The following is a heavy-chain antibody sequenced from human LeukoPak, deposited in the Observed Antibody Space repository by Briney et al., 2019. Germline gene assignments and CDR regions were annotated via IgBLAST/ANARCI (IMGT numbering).Heavy chain of an antibody. CDR2: FYYSGST. J-gene: IGHJ1*01. Sequence: TSETLSLTCTVSGVSISSSSYYWGWIRQPPGKGLEWIGSFYYSGSTYYNPSLKSRVTISVDTSKNQFSLKLSSVTAADTAVYYCARGGWYPESFQHWGQGALVTVSS. V-gene: IGHV4-39*07. CDR1: GVSISSSSYY. CDR3: ARGGWYPESFQH. D-gene: IGHD6-19*01.